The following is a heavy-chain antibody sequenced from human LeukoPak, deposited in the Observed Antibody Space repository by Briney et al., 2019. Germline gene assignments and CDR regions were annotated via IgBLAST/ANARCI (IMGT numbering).Heavy chain of an antibody. J-gene: IGHJ4*02. CDR1: GFTVSSNY. Sequence: HPGGSLRLSCAASGFTVSSNYMSWVRQAPGKGLEWVSVIYSGGSTYYADSVKGRFTISRDNSKNTLYLQMNSLRAEDTAVYYCARAYSSSWYYFDYWGQGTLVTVSS. CDR2: IYSGGST. CDR3: ARAYSSSWYYFDY. D-gene: IGHD6-13*01. V-gene: IGHV3-53*01.